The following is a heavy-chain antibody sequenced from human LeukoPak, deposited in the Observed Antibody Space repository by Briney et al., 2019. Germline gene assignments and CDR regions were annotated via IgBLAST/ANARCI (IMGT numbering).Heavy chain of an antibody. CDR1: GGSISSGGYS. CDR3: ARGSDY. V-gene: IGHV4-30-2*01. Sequence: SETLPLTCAVSGGSISSGGYSWSWIRQPPGKGLEWIGYIYHSGSTYYNPSLKSRVTISVDRSKNQFSLKLSSVTAADTAVYYCARGSDYWGQGTLVTVSS. CDR2: IYHSGST. J-gene: IGHJ4*02. D-gene: IGHD3-10*01.